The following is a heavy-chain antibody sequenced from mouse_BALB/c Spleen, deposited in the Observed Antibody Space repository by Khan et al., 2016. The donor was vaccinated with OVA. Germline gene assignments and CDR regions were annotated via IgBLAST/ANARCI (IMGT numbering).Heavy chain of an antibody. D-gene: IGHD2-13*01. V-gene: IGHV5-4*02. CDR1: GFTFSDYY. J-gene: IGHJ3*01. CDR2: ISDGGSYT. Sequence: EVELVESGGDLVKPGGSLKLSCAASGFTFSDYYMHWVRQTPEKRLEWVATISDGGSYTYYPDSVQGRFTISRDDAKNNLYLQMNSLKSEDSAMYNCARGYYGDPFAYWGQGTLVTVSA. CDR3: ARGYYGDPFAY.